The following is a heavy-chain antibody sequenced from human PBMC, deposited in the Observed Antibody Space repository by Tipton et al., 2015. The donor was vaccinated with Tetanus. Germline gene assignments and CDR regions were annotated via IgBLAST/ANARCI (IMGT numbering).Heavy chain of an antibody. CDR3: ARXSIXAXGTXGLTFYYGMDV. J-gene: IGHJ6*02. Sequence: TLSLTCTVSSASISNGDFSWGWIRQPPGRGLEWIGSVYYSGSTYYNPSLKSRVAISVDTSKNHFSLKLSSVTAADTAVHYCARXSIXAXGTXGLTFYYGMDVWGPGTTVTV. D-gene: IGHD6-13*01. CDR1: SASISNGDFS. CDR2: VYYSGST. V-gene: IGHV4-39*02.